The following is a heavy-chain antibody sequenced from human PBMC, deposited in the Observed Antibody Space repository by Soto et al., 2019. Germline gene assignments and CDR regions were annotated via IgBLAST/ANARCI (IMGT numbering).Heavy chain of an antibody. V-gene: IGHV5-51*01. CDR2: IYPGDHET. Sequence: GESLKISCQSSGYTFSNFWIGWVRQLPGKGLEWMGIIYPGDHETRYSPSFHGKVTISADRSINTAYPQWNSLEASDTAFYFCARSPRSSPYFDYWGQGALVTAPQ. CDR3: ARSPRSSPYFDY. J-gene: IGHJ4*02. CDR1: GYTFSNFW. D-gene: IGHD6-13*01.